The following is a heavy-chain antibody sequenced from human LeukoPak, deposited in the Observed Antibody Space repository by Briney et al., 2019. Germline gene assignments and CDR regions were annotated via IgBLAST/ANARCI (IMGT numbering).Heavy chain of an antibody. J-gene: IGHJ6*02. CDR2: IRYDGSNK. D-gene: IGHD2-2*01. CDR3: ARDMRSHIRYYYYGMDV. Sequence: GGSLGLSCAASGFTFSSYGMHWVRQAPGKGLEWVAFIRYDGSNKYYADSVKGRFTISRDNSKNTLYLQMNSLRAEDTAVYYCARDMRSHIRYYYYGMDVWGQGTTVTVSS. CDR1: GFTFSSYG. V-gene: IGHV3-30*02.